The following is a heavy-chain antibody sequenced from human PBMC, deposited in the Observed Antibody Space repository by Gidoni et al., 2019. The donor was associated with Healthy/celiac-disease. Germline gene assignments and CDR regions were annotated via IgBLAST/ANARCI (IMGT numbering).Heavy chain of an antibody. CDR2: INHSGST. CDR1: GGSFSGYY. V-gene: IGHV4-34*01. D-gene: IGHD6-19*01. Sequence: QVQLQQWGAGLLKPSETLSLTCAVYGGSFSGYYWSWIRQPPGKGLEWIGEINHSGSTNYNPSLKSRVTISVDTSKNQFSLKLSSVTAADTAVYYCARGRSSGWYNYYYGMDVWGQGTTVTVSS. J-gene: IGHJ6*02. CDR3: ARGRSSGWYNYYYGMDV.